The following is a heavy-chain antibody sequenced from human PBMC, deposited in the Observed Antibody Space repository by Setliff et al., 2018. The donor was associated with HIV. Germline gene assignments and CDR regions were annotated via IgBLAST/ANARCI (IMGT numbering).Heavy chain of an antibody. CDR1: GYSFTGYY. CDR2: INPNTGGT. D-gene: IGHD3-16*01. Sequence: GASVKVSCKASGYSFTGYYIHWVRQAPGQGLEWMGWINPNTGGTNCAQRFQGRVTMTRDTSISTVYMEVGRLRSDDTAVYHCARSDYVWGSYPDKLDYWGQGTLVTVSS. J-gene: IGHJ4*02. CDR3: ARSDYVWGSYPDKLDY. V-gene: IGHV1-2*02.